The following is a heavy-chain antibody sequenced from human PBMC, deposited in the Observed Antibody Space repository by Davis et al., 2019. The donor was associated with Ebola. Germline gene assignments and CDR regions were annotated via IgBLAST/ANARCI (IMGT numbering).Heavy chain of an antibody. CDR1: GFTFSSYA. Sequence: PGGSLRLSCAASGFTFSSYAMSWVRQAPGKGLEWVSAISGSGSNTYCADSVKGRFTISRDNSKDTLYLQMNSLRVEDTAIYYCAKDPTPSGGSYQIPPWGQGTLVAVSS. D-gene: IGHD1-26*01. CDR2: ISGSGSNT. CDR3: AKDPTPSGGSYQIPP. V-gene: IGHV3-23*01. J-gene: IGHJ5*02.